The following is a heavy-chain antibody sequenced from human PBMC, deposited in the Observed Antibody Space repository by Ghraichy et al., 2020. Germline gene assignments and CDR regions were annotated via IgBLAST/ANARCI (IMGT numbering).Heavy chain of an antibody. CDR2: ISYDGSNK. CDR3: AKDSGYYYDSSGYFPQYFQH. CDR1: GFTFSSYD. J-gene: IGHJ1*01. D-gene: IGHD3-22*01. V-gene: IGHV3-30*18. Sequence: GESLNIPCAASGFTFSSYDMHWVRQAPGKGLEWVAVISYDGSNKYYADSVKGRFTISRDNSKNTLYLQMNSLRAEDTAVYYCAKDSGYYYDSSGYFPQYFQHWGQGTLVTVSS.